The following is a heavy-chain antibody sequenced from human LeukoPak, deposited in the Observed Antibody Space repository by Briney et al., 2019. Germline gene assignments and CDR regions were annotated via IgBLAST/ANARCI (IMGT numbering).Heavy chain of an antibody. V-gene: IGHV3-7*03. CDR2: IKQDGSEK. Sequence: GGSLSLSCAASGFTFSSYWMSWVRQAPGKGLEWVANIKQDGSEKYCVDSVKGRLTISRDNAKNSLYLQMNRLRAEDTAVYYCARDPSSAFDIWGQGTMVTVSS. J-gene: IGHJ3*02. CDR3: ARDPSSAFDI. CDR1: GFTFSSYW.